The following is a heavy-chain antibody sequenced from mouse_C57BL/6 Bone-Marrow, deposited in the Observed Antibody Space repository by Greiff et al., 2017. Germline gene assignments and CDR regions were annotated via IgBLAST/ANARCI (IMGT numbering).Heavy chain of an antibody. D-gene: IGHD2-1*01. CDR2: IYPGDGDT. Sequence: VQLQESGPELVKPGASVKISCKASGYAFSSSWMNWVKQRPGKGLEWIGRIYPGDGDTNYNGKLKGKATLTADKSNSTAYMQLSSLTAEASAVYFCARSFYFGNSCAYWGQGTLVTVSA. CDR1: GYAFSSSW. J-gene: IGHJ3*01. CDR3: ARSFYFGNSCAY. V-gene: IGHV1-82*01.